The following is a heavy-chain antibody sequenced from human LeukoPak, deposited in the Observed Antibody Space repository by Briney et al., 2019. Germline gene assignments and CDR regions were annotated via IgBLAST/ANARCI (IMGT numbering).Heavy chain of an antibody. D-gene: IGHD3-3*01. CDR1: GYTFTSYG. CDR2: ISAYNGNT. V-gene: IGHV1-18*01. CDR3: ASFPERLYDFWSGGTYYFDY. Sequence: PGASVKVSCKASGYTFTSYGISWVRQAPGQGLEWMGWISAYNGNTNYAQKLQGRVTMTTDTSTSTAYMELSRLRSDDTAVYYCASFPERLYDFWSGGTYYFDYWGQGTLVTVSS. J-gene: IGHJ4*02.